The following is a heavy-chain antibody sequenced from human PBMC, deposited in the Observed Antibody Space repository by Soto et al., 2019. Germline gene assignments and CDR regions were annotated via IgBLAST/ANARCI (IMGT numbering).Heavy chain of an antibody. J-gene: IGHJ4*02. Sequence: EVQLLESGGDLAQPGGSLRLSCAASGFTFSDYAMTWVRQAPGKGLEWVSAISVSGGNTYYADSVKGRFTISRDNYRNTLYLEMNSLRAEDKALYYCAKDRYGQVADYVDYWGLGTLVTVSS. CDR2: ISVSGGNT. CDR1: GFTFSDYA. D-gene: IGHD6-19*01. V-gene: IGHV3-23*01. CDR3: AKDRYGQVADYVDY.